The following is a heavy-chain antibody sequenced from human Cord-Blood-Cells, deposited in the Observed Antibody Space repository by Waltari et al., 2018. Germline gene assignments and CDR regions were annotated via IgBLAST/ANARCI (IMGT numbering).Heavy chain of an antibody. Sequence: QVQLVQSGAEVKKPGSSVKVSCKASGGTFSSYAISWVRQAPGQGLEWMGGIIPNFGTENYAQKFQGRVTITADESTSTAYMELSSLRSEDTAVYYCAREVGALVRFAFDIWGQGTMVTVSS. CDR1: GGTFSSYA. J-gene: IGHJ3*02. V-gene: IGHV1-69*01. D-gene: IGHD1-26*01. CDR2: IIPNFGTE. CDR3: AREVGALVRFAFDI.